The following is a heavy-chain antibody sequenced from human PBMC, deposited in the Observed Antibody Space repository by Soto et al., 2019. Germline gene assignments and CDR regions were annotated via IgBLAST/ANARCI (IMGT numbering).Heavy chain of an antibody. CDR3: ARDRVATIWDDAFDI. V-gene: IGHV3-11*01. D-gene: IGHD5-12*01. CDR2: ISSSGSTI. J-gene: IGHJ3*02. CDR1: GFTFSDYY. Sequence: QVQLVESGGGLVKPGVSLRLSCAASGFTFSDYYMSWLRQAPGKGLEWVSYISSSGSTIYYADSVKGRYTISRDNAKNSRYLQMNSLRAEDTAVYYCARDRVATIWDDAFDIWGQGTIVTVSS.